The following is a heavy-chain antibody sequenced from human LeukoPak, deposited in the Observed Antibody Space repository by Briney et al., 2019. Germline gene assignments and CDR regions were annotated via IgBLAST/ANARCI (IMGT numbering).Heavy chain of an antibody. J-gene: IGHJ5*02. CDR1: GYSFTDYY. V-gene: IGHV1-2*02. Sequence: GASVTVSCKTSGYSFTDYYIHWVRQAPGQGLEWMGWINTKSGRTSSARKFQGRVTMTRDPSVTTVYMDLAWLTSDDTAIYFCARADFIDAGPYLIGPWGQGTLVTVSS. CDR3: ARADFIDAGPYLIGP. D-gene: IGHD3-3*01. CDR2: INTKSGRT.